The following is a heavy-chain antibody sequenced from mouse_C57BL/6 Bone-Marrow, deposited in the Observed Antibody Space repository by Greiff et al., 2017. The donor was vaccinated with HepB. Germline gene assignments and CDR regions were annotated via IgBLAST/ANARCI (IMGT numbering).Heavy chain of an antibody. D-gene: IGHD2-5*01. CDR2: IYPGSGST. V-gene: IGHV1-55*01. CDR3: ARSYYSNYGFAY. CDR1: GYTFTSYW. J-gene: IGHJ3*01. Sequence: QVQLQQPGAELVKPGASVKMSCKASGYTFTSYWITWVKQRPGQGLEWIGDIYPGSGSTNYNEKFKSKATLTVDTSSSTAYMQHSSLTSEDSAVYYCARSYYSNYGFAYWGQGTLVTVSA.